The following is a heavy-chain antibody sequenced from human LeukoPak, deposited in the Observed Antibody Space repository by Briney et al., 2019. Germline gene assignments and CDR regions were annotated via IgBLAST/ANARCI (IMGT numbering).Heavy chain of an antibody. D-gene: IGHD3-3*01. CDR1: GGSISSGGYS. V-gene: IGHV4-30-2*01. CDR2: IYHSGST. Sequence: PSQTLSLTCAVSGGSISSGGYSWSWIRRPPGTGLEWIGYIYHSGSTYYNPSLKSRVTISVDRSKNQFSLKLSSVTAADTAVYYCASFDFWSGFYFDYWGQGTLVTVSS. CDR3: ASFDFWSGFYFDY. J-gene: IGHJ4*02.